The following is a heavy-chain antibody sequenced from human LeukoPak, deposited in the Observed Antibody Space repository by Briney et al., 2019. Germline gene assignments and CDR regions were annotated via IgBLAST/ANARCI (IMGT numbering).Heavy chain of an antibody. CDR3: ASSIGSGWYRNWFDP. V-gene: IGHV1-2*02. CDR1: GYTFTGYY. J-gene: IGHJ5*02. D-gene: IGHD6-19*01. CDR2: INPNSGGT. Sequence: GASVKVSCKASGYTFTGYYMHWVRQAPGQGLEWMGWINPNSGGTNYAQKFQGRVTMTRDTSISTAYMELSRLRSDDTAVYYCASSIGSGWYRNWFDPWGQGTLVTVSS.